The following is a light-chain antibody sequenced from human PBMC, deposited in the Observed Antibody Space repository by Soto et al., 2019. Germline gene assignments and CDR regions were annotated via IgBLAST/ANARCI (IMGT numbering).Light chain of an antibody. V-gene: IGKV3-15*01. CDR1: QSVSSN. Sequence: EIVMTQSPATLSVSPGERATLSCRASQSVSSNLAWYQQKPGQAPRLLIYGASTRATGIPARFSGSRSGTEFTLTISSLQSEDFAVYYCQQDNNCPRTFGQGTKVEIK. CDR2: GAS. J-gene: IGKJ1*01. CDR3: QQDNNCPRT.